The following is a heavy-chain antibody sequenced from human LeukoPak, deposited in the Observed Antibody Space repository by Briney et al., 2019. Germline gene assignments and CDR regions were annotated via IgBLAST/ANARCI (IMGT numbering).Heavy chain of an antibody. CDR3: ASALGGLSGALDI. Sequence: SETLSLTCTVSGDSFSSGGFYWSWIRQHPGKDLEWIGFLSYSGNTYYNPSLKSRVTISLDTSKNQFSLKLSSVTAADTAVYYCASALGGLSGALDIWGQGTMVTVSS. J-gene: IGHJ3*02. V-gene: IGHV4-31*03. CDR2: LSYSGNT. CDR1: GDSFSSGGFY. D-gene: IGHD3-16*02.